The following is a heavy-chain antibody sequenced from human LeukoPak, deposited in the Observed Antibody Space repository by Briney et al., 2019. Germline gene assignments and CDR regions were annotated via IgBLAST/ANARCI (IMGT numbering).Heavy chain of an antibody. D-gene: IGHD6-13*01. V-gene: IGHV3-30*03. Sequence: GGSLRLSCAASGFTFSSYGMHWVRQAPGKGLEWVALISYDGGDQFYEDSVKGRFTISRDNSKNTLYLQMNSLRAEDTAVYYCARGLPHSVRWYYFDYWGQGTLVTVSS. CDR3: ARGLPHSVRWYYFDY. CDR2: ISYDGGDQ. J-gene: IGHJ4*02. CDR1: GFTFSSYG.